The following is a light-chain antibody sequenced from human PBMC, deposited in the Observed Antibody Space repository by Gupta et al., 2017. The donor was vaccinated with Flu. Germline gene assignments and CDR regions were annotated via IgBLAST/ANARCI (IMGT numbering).Light chain of an antibody. CDR1: QTMSSY. J-gene: IGKJ2*01. CDR3: HQSYSVPYT. V-gene: IGKV1-39*01. Sequence: DIQMTQSPSSLSASVGDRVTITCRASQTMSSYLNWYQQKPGKAPKLLIYASSNLQSGVPSRFSGSGSGTDFTLTISSLQPEDFAIYYCHQSYSVPYTFGQGTKVES. CDR2: ASS.